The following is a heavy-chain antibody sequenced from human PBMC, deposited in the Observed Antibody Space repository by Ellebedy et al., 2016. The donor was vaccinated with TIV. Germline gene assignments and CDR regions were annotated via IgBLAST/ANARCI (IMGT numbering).Heavy chain of an antibody. Sequence: GGSLRLSXAASGFTFSSYAMSWVRQAPGKGLVWVSRINSDGSSTSYADSVKGRFTISRDNAKNSLFLQMNSLRAEDTAVYYCATTRGLDYWGQGTLVTVSS. V-gene: IGHV3-74*01. D-gene: IGHD1-1*01. CDR3: ATTRGLDY. CDR2: INSDGSST. J-gene: IGHJ4*02. CDR1: GFTFSSYA.